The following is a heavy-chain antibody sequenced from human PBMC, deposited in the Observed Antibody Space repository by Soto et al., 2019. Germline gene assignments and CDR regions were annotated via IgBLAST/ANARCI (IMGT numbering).Heavy chain of an antibody. CDR1: GGSFSGYY. CDR3: ARMGSRYYYYYMDV. Sequence: SETLSLTCAVYGGSFSGYYWSWIRQPPGKGLEWIGEINHSGSTNYNPSLKSRVTISVDTSKNQFSLKLSSVTAADTAVYYCARMGSRYYYYYMDVWGKGTKVTVSS. V-gene: IGHV4-34*01. J-gene: IGHJ6*03. CDR2: INHSGST.